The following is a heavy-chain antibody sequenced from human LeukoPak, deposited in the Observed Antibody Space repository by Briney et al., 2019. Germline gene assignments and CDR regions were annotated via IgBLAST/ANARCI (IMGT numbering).Heavy chain of an antibody. V-gene: IGHV4-38-2*02. CDR1: GYSISSGYY. Sequence: PSETLSLTCTVSGYSISSGYYWGWIRQPPGKGLEWIGSIYHSGSTYYNPSLKSRVTISVDTSKNQFSLKLSSVTAADTAVYYCARDPASQRDSSGYSKPNDYWGQGTLVTVSS. CDR3: ARDPASQRDSSGYSKPNDY. D-gene: IGHD3-22*01. J-gene: IGHJ4*02. CDR2: IYHSGST.